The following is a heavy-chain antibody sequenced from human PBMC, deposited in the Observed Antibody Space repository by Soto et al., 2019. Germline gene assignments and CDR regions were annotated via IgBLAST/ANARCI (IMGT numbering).Heavy chain of an antibody. CDR3: AKDQPAYCGGDCQAEY. CDR1: GFTFSSYG. J-gene: IGHJ4*02. Sequence: QVQLVESGGGVVQPGRSLRLSCAASGFTFSSYGMHWVRQAPGKGLEWVAVISYDGSNKYYADSVKGRFTISRDNSKNTLYLQMNSLRAEDTAVYYCAKDQPAYCGGDCQAEYWGQGTLVTVSS. D-gene: IGHD2-21*02. CDR2: ISYDGSNK. V-gene: IGHV3-30*18.